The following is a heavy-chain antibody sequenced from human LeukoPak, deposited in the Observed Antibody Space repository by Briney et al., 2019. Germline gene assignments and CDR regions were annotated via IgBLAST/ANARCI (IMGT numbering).Heavy chain of an antibody. CDR2: ISSSSSYI. J-gene: IGHJ3*02. CDR3: AGADYGDFDGYDAFDI. D-gene: IGHD4-17*01. CDR1: GFTFSSYW. Sequence: GGSLRLSCAASGFTFSSYWMSWVRQAPGKGLEWVSSISSSSSYIYYADSVKGRFTTSRDNAKNSLYLQMNSLRAEDTAVYYCAGADYGDFDGYDAFDIWGQGTMVTVSS. V-gene: IGHV3-21*01.